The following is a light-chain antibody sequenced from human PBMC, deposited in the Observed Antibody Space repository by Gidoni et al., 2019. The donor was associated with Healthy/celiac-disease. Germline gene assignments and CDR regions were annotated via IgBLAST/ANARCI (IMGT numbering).Light chain of an antibody. J-gene: IGLJ2*01. Sequence: QSALTQPASVSGSPGQSITISCTGTSSDVGSYNLVSWYQQHPGKAPKLLIYEGSKRPSGVSTRFSGSKSGNTASLTISGLQAEDGADYYCCSCAGSSTHVVFGGGTKLTVL. CDR3: CSCAGSSTHVV. CDR2: EGS. V-gene: IGLV2-23*01. CDR1: SSDVGSYNL.